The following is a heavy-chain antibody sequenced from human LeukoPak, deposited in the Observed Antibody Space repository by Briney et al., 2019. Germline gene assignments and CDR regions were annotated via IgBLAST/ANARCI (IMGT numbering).Heavy chain of an antibody. D-gene: IGHD2-2*01. J-gene: IGHJ3*02. CDR2: IYYSGST. CDR1: GGSISSYY. CDR3: ARDILSPGYCSSTSCPAHAFDI. V-gene: IGHV4-59*01. Sequence: SETLSLTCTVSGGSISSYYWSWIRQPPGKGLEWIGYIYYSGSTNYNPSLKSRVTISVDTSKNQFSLKLSSVTAADTAVYYCARDILSPGYCSSTSCPAHAFDIWGQGTMVTVSS.